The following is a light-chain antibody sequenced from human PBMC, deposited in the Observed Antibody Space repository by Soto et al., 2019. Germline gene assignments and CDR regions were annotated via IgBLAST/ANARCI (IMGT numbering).Light chain of an antibody. CDR2: WAS. J-gene: IGKJ1*01. Sequence: EIVLTQSPATLSWSPGERATLSCRASQSVSSYLTWYQQKPGQPPKLLTYWASARESGVPDRFSGSGSGTDFTLTISSLQAEDVAVYYCQQYYSTPWTFGQGTTGDIK. CDR1: QSVSSY. CDR3: QQYYSTPWT. V-gene: IGKV4-1*01.